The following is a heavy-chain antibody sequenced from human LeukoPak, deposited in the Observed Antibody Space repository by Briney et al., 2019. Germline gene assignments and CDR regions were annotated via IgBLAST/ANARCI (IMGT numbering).Heavy chain of an antibody. CDR1: GYSFTSYW. CDR2: IYPGDSDT. Sequence: GESLKISCKGSGYSFTSYWIGWVRQMPGKGLEWMGIIYPGDSDTRYSPSFQGQVTISADKSISTAYLQWSSLKASDTAMYYCARWNEYCTNGVCYPPHYNSDYWGQGTLVTVSP. CDR3: ARWNEYCTNGVCYPPHYNSDY. D-gene: IGHD2-8*01. V-gene: IGHV5-51*01. J-gene: IGHJ4*02.